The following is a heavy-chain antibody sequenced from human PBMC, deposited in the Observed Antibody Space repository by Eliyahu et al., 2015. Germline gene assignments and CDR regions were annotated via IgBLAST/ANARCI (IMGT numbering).Heavy chain of an antibody. D-gene: IGHD3-10*01. CDR1: GFPFXXYX. CDR2: ISSSSNII. CDR3: AKLGYGSGSYYYYYMDV. J-gene: IGHJ6*03. Sequence: EVQLVESGGGLVQPGGSLRLSCAASGFPFXXYXMNWVRQAPGKGLEWVSYISSSSNIIYYADSVKGRFTISRDNAKNSLYLQVNSLRDEDTAVYYCAKLGYGSGSYYYYYMDVWGKGTTVTVSS. V-gene: IGHV3-48*02.